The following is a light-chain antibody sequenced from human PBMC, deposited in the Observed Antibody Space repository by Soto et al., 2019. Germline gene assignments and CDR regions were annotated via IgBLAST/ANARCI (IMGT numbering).Light chain of an antibody. CDR3: QQYSLYWS. CDR1: QNIHSW. J-gene: IGKJ1*01. V-gene: IGKV1-5*01. Sequence: IQLTQSPSSRSASVGERRTITFRASQNIHSWLAWYQQKPWEAPEMLIYDASSLKSGVPSRFSGSRSGTEFTLTISSLQPDDFATYYCQQYSLYWSFGQGTKVDI. CDR2: DAS.